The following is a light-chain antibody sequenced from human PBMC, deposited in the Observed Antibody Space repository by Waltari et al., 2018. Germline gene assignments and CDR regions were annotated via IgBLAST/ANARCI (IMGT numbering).Light chain of an antibody. V-gene: IGLV1-47*01. Sequence: QSVVTQPPSASGTPGQRVTISCSGSSPNIGNNFVYWYQQSPGTAPKLLIYRNKQRPSGVPDRFSGSKSGTSASLAISGLRSEDESDYYCATWDDSLRGWVFGGGTKLTVL. CDR2: RNK. CDR3: ATWDDSLRGWV. J-gene: IGLJ3*02. CDR1: SPNIGNNF.